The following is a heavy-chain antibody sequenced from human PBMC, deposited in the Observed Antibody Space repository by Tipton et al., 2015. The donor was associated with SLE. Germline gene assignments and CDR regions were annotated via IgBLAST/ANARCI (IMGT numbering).Heavy chain of an antibody. CDR1: GGSFSSGGYY. D-gene: IGHD5-12*01. Sequence: LRLSCAVYGGSFSSGGYYWSWIRQHPGKGLEWIGYTYYSGNTYYNPSLKSRVTISVDTSENQFSLKLSSVTAADTAVYYCARDAKCPITSAEYFDLWGRGTQVTVSS. V-gene: IGHV4-31*11. J-gene: IGHJ2*01. CDR2: TYYSGNT. CDR3: ARDAKCPITSAEYFDL.